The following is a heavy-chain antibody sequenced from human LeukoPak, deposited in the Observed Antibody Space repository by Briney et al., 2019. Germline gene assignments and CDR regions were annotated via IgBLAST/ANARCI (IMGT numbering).Heavy chain of an antibody. D-gene: IGHD3-22*01. Sequence: GGSLRLSCAASGFTFSSYDMNWVRQAPGKGLEWVSYITSSSSNIYDADSVKGSFTISRDNVKNSLYLQMNSLRAEDTAVYYCARDQYYYDSSGYSYWGQGTLVTVSS. CDR3: ARDQYYYDSSGYSY. J-gene: IGHJ4*02. CDR1: GFTFSSYD. CDR2: ITSSSSNI. V-gene: IGHV3-48*01.